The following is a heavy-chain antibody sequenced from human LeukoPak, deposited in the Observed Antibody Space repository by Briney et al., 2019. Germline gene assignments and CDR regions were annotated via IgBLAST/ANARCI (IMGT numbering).Heavy chain of an antibody. Sequence: GGSLRLSCAASGNYWMHWVRQAPGKGLVWVSHINSDGSWTSYADSVKGRFTISKDNAKNTVYLQMNSLRAEDTAIYYCAKAIDSSGYNFERGADYWGQGTLVTVSS. CDR1: GNYW. CDR2: INSDGSWT. D-gene: IGHD3-22*01. CDR3: AKAIDSSGYNFERGADY. J-gene: IGHJ4*02. V-gene: IGHV3-74*01.